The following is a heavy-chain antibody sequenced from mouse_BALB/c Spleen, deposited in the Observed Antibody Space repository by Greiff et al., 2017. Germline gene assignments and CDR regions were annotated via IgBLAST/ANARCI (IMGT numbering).Heavy chain of an antibody. V-gene: IGHV14-3*02. J-gene: IGHJ4*01. Sequence: EVQLQQSGAELVKPGASVKLSCTASGFNIKDTYMHWVKQRPEQGLEWIGRIDPANGNTKYDPKFQGKATITADTSSNTAYLQLSSLTSEDTAVYYCARRGYRYERGAYYAMDYWGEGTSVTVSS. CDR1: GFNIKDTY. D-gene: IGHD2-14*01. CDR3: ARRGYRYERGAYYAMDY. CDR2: IDPANGNT.